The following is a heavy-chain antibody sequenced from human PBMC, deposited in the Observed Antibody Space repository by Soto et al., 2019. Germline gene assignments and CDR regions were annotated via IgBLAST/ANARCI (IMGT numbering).Heavy chain of an antibody. D-gene: IGHD3-22*01. Sequence: PGGSLRLSCAASGFTFSSYGMHWVRQAPGKGLEWVAVIWYDGSNKYYADSVKGRFTISRDNSKNTLYLQMNSLRAEDTAVYYCARDSDSYYYDSSGYSAPLDYWGQGTLVTSPQ. CDR2: IWYDGSNK. CDR3: ARDSDSYYYDSSGYSAPLDY. CDR1: GFTFSSYG. V-gene: IGHV3-33*01. J-gene: IGHJ4*02.